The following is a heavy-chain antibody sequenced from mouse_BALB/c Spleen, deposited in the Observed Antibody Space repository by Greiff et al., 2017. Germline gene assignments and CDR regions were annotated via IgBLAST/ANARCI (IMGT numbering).Heavy chain of an antibody. J-gene: IGHJ3*01. CDR1: GYSITSDYA. CDR2: ISYSGST. Sequence: EVMLVESGPGLVKPSQSLSLTCTVTGYSITSDYAWNWIRQFPGNKLEWMGYISYSGSTSYNPSLKSRISITRDTSKNQFFLQLNSVTTEDTATYYCARGYRYGFAYWGQGTLVTVSA. V-gene: IGHV3-2*02. CDR3: ARGYRYGFAY. D-gene: IGHD2-14*01.